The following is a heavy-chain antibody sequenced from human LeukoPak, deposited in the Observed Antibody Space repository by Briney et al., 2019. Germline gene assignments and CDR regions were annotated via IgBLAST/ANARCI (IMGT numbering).Heavy chain of an antibody. CDR3: AREEGRVGAFDI. CDR2: INPSGGST. CDR1: GYTFTSYY. J-gene: IGHJ3*02. V-gene: IGHV1-46*01. Sequence: GASVKVSCKASGYTFTSYYMHWVRQAPGQGLEWMGIINPSGGSTSYAQKFQGRVTVTADESTSTAYMELSSLRSEDTAVYYCAREEGRVGAFDIWGQGTMVTVSS. D-gene: IGHD3-10*01.